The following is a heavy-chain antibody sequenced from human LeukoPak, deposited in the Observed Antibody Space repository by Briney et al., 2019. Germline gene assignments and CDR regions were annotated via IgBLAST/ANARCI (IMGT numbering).Heavy chain of an antibody. D-gene: IGHD3-16*02. J-gene: IGHJ2*01. Sequence: SETLSLTCTVSGGSISSSSYYWGWVRQPPGKGLEWIGSIYYSGSTYYNPSLKSRVTISVDTSKNQFSLKLSSVTAADTAVYYCAGSDTIGYTPREWDYWYFDLWGRGTLVTVSS. CDR2: IYYSGST. CDR1: GGSISSSSYY. CDR3: AGSDTIGYTPREWDYWYFDL. V-gene: IGHV4-39*01.